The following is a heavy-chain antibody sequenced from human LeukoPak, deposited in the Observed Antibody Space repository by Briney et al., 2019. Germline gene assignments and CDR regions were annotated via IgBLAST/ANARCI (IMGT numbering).Heavy chain of an antibody. J-gene: IGHJ5*02. D-gene: IGHD2-15*01. CDR3: ARLAYSLDGSGYNWFDP. CDR2: IHTSGST. CDR1: GGAFSSNY. V-gene: IGHV4-4*09. Sequence: SETLSLTCAVSGGAFSSNYWTWIRQPPGKGLEWIGYIHTSGSTNYIPSLKSRVTMSVDTSKNQFSLNLSSVTAADTAMYYCARLAYSLDGSGYNWFDPWGQGTLVTVSS.